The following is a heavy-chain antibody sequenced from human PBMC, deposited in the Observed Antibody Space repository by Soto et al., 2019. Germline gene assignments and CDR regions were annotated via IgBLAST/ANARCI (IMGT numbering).Heavy chain of an antibody. D-gene: IGHD3-22*01. J-gene: IGHJ4*02. CDR3: ARGVGYSDSSGYPFDY. CDR1: GDTLSTYY. V-gene: IGHV1-46*03. Sequence: VQLVQSGAEVKRPGASVKISCKASGDTLSTYYMHCARQAPGQGLEWMGIINPRSGKTNYPQKFQGRVTMTRDMSTTTVYMELSTLRSEDTAMYYCARGVGYSDSSGYPFDYWGQGTLVTVSS. CDR2: INPRSGKT.